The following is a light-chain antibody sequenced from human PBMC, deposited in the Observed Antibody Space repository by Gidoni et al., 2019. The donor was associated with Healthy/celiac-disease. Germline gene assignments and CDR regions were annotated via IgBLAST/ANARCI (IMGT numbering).Light chain of an antibody. Sequence: DIQMNQSPSSLSASVGDRVTITCRASQSIRSDLNWYQPKPGKAPKILIYDASSLQSGDPSRVSGSGSWTDFTLTISSLQPEDFATYYCQQSYSTPFTFGQXTRLEIK. J-gene: IGKJ5*01. V-gene: IGKV1-39*01. CDR2: DAS. CDR3: QQSYSTPFT. CDR1: QSIRSD.